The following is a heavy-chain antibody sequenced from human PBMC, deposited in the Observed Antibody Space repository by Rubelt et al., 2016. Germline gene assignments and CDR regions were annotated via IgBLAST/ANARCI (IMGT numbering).Heavy chain of an antibody. V-gene: IGHV1-46*02. CDR2: ISSSGGRT. D-gene: IGHD1-1*01. J-gene: IGHJ5*02. CDR1: AYTFKTYY. Sequence: QVQLVQSGAEVRKPGASVRLSCQASAYTFKTYYIHWVRQAPGHGLEWMGIISSSGGRTAYAQKFQGRVTMTRDTSTSIVYMDLSSLRSEDTAEDVCARDLNAEGTTNRWFDPWGQGTLVTVAS. CDR3: ARDLNAEGTTNRWFDP.